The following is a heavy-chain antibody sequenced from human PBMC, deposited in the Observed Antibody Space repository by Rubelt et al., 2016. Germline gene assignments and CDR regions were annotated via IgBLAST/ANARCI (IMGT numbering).Heavy chain of an antibody. CDR3: VRLLGSDGKKDVFDI. V-gene: IGHV3-49*05. CDR2: IKSETYGGTA. Sequence: GGLVKPGRSLRISCTSSGFNFAEFAMNWFRQAPGKGLEWVGLIKSETYGGTAVYGTSVKDRFSISRDDSRSIVYLQVNSLKTEDTAVYYCVRLLGSDGKKDVFDIWGQGTLVIVSS. D-gene: IGHD2-21*01. J-gene: IGHJ3*02. CDR1: GFNFAEFA.